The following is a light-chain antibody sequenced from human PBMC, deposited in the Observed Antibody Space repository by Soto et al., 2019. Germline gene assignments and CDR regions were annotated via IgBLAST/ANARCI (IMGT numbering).Light chain of an antibody. V-gene: IGKV3-20*01. Sequence: EIVLTQSPATLSLSPGERATLSCRASQSISSFLTWYQHKPGQAPRLLIYDASKRATGIPARFSGSGSGTDFTLTISRLEPEDFAVYYCHQYGSSPWTFGQGTKVDIK. CDR1: QSISSF. CDR3: HQYGSSPWT. J-gene: IGKJ1*01. CDR2: DAS.